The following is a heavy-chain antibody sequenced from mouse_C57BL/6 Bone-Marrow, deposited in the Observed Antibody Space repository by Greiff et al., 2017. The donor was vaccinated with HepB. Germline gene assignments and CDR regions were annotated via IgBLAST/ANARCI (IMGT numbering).Heavy chain of an antibody. V-gene: IGHV3-6*01. CDR1: GYSITSGYY. J-gene: IGHJ1*03. CDR3: ARERDGSSSCFDV. CDR2: ISYDGSN. Sequence: DVQLQESGPGLVKPSQSLSLTCSVTGYSITSGYYWYWIRQFLGNKLEWMGNISYDGSNNYNPSLKNRISITRDTSKNQFFLKLNSGTTEDTATYYYARERDGSSSCFDVWGTGTTVTVSS. D-gene: IGHD1-1*01.